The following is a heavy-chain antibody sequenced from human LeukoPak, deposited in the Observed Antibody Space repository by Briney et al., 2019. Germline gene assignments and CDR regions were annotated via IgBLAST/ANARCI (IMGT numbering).Heavy chain of an antibody. CDR2: INHSGST. Sequence: GSLRLSCAASGFTFSSYEMNWVRQPPGKGLEWIGEINHSGSTNYNPSLKSRVTISVDTSKNQFSLKLSSVTAADTAVYYCARALRSGIVGARLDYWGQGTLVTVSS. V-gene: IGHV4-34*01. D-gene: IGHD1-26*01. CDR1: GFTFSSYE. J-gene: IGHJ4*02. CDR3: ARALRSGIVGARLDY.